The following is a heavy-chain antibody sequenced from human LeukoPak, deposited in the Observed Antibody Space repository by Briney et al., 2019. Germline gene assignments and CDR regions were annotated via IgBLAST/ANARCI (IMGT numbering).Heavy chain of an antibody. Sequence: GGSLRLSCAASGFTFSGYWMSWVRQAPGKGLEWVANIKQDGTEKYYVDSVKGRFTISRDNAKNSLYLQMNSLRAEDTAVYYCARDYSYGFDYWGQGTLVTVSS. CDR2: IKQDGTEK. V-gene: IGHV3-7*03. D-gene: IGHD1-26*01. J-gene: IGHJ4*02. CDR1: GFTFSGYW. CDR3: ARDYSYGFDY.